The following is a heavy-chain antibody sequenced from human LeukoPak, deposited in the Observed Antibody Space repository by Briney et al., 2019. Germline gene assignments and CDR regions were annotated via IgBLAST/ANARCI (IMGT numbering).Heavy chain of an antibody. J-gene: IGHJ4*02. D-gene: IGHD5-12*01. Sequence: SETLSLTRTVSGGSISGYYWNWIRQPPGKGLEWIAYIFFSGSTDYNPSLKSRVTISVDTSKNQFSLKLSSVTAADTAVYYCARGYRDYFNYWGQGTLVTVSS. CDR3: ARGYRDYFNY. V-gene: IGHV4-59*08. CDR1: GGSISGYY. CDR2: IFFSGST.